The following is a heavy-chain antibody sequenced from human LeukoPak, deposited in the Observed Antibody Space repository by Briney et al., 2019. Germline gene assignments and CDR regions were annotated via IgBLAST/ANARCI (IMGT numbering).Heavy chain of an antibody. CDR3: ARLITMIVVARLDAFDI. D-gene: IGHD3-22*01. CDR2: INAGNGNT. CDR1: GYSFTTYA. Sequence: ASVKVSCKASGYSFTTYAMHWVRQAPGQRLEWMGWINAGNGNTKYSQDFQGRVTITRDTSASIAYMELSSLRSEDTAVYYCARLITMIVVARLDAFDIWGQGTMVTVSS. J-gene: IGHJ3*02. V-gene: IGHV1-3*03.